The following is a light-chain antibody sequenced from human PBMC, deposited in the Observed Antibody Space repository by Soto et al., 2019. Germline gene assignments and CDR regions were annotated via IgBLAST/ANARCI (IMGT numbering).Light chain of an antibody. CDR2: GAS. CDR3: QLYNNWPPYT. V-gene: IGKV3-15*01. J-gene: IGKJ2*01. CDR1: QSVSSN. Sequence: EIVMTQSPATLSVSPGERATLACRASQSVSSNLAWYQQKPGQAPRLLIYGASTRATGIRARFSGSGSGTEFTLTISSLQSEDVAVYYCQLYNNWPPYTFGQGTKREIK.